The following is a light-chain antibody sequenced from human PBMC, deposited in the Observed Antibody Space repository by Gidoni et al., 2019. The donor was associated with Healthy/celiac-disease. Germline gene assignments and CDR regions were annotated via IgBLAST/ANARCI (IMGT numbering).Light chain of an antibody. CDR3: QSADSSGTYVV. CDR1: ALPKQY. Sequence: SYALTQPPSVSLSPGQTARLTCSGDALPKQYAYWYQQKPGQAPVLVIYKDSERPSGIPERFSGSSSGTTVTLTISGVQAEDEADYYCQSADSSGTYVVFGGGTKLTVL. V-gene: IGLV3-25*02. CDR2: KDS. J-gene: IGLJ2*01.